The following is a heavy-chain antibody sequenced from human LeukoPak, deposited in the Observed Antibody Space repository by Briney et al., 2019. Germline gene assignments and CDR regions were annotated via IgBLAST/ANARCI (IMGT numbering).Heavy chain of an antibody. CDR2: ISSSSSYI. J-gene: IGHJ4*02. V-gene: IGHV3-21*01. CDR3: AREPRSGYSYGSPDY. D-gene: IGHD5-18*01. CDR1: GFTFSSYS. Sequence: PGGSLRLSCAVSGFTFSSYSMNWVRQAPGKGLEWVSSISSSSSYIYYADSVKGRFTISRDNAKNSLYLQMNSLRAEDTAVYYCAREPRSGYSYGSPDYWGQGTLVTVSS.